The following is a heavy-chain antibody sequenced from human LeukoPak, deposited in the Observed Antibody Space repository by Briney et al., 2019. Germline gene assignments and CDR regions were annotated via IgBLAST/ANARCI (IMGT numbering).Heavy chain of an antibody. CDR3: ARQAAAGTNYYYYMDV. D-gene: IGHD6-13*01. CDR1: AFTLISYW. CDR2: IKQDGSEK. J-gene: IGHJ6*03. Sequence: GGSLRLSCAASAFTLISYWMSWVRQAPGKGLEWVANIKQDGSEKYYVGSMKGRFTISRDNAKNSLYLQMNSLRAEDTALYYCARQAAAGTNYYYYMDVWGKGTTVTVSS. V-gene: IGHV3-7*03.